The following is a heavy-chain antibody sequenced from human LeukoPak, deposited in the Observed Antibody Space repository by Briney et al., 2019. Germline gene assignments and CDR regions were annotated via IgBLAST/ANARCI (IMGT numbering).Heavy chain of an antibody. Sequence: SETLSITCAVYGGSFSGYYWSWIRQPPGKGLEWIGEINHSGSTNYNPSLKSRVTISVDTSKNQFSLKLSSVTAADTAVYYCARAAGRVATIRFDYWGQGTLVTVSS. CDR3: ARAAGRVATIRFDY. V-gene: IGHV4-34*01. J-gene: IGHJ4*02. CDR2: INHSGST. D-gene: IGHD5-12*01. CDR1: GGSFSGYY.